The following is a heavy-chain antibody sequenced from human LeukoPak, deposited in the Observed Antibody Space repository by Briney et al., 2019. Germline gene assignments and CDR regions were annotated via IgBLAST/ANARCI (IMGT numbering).Heavy chain of an antibody. CDR3: ARDESAYDFWSGYDAFDI. D-gene: IGHD3-3*01. J-gene: IGHJ3*02. CDR1: GYTFTGYY. Sequence: ASVKVSCKASGYTFTGYYMHWVRQAPGQGLEWMGIINPSGGSTTYAQKFQGRVTMTRDTSTSTVYMELSSLRSEDTAVYYCARDESAYDFWSGYDAFDIWGQGTMVTVSS. CDR2: INPSGGST. V-gene: IGHV1-46*01.